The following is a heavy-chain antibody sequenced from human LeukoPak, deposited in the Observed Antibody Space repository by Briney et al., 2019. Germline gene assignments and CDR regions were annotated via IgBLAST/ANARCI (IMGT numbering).Heavy chain of an antibody. CDR2: INTDGSST. CDR1: GFTFSSYW. CDR3: AREGLGYYYDSRTYYFDY. J-gene: IGHJ4*02. V-gene: IGHV3-74*01. D-gene: IGHD3-22*01. Sequence: GGSLRLSCAASGFTFSSYWMHWVRQAPGKGLVWVSRINTDGSSTSYADSVKGRFTISRDNAKNTLYLQMNSLRAEDTAVYYCAREGLGYYYDSRTYYFDYWGQGTLVTVSS.